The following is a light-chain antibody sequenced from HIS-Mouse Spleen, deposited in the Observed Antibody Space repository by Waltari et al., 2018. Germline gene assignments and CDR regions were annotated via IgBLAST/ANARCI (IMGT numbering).Light chain of an antibody. CDR1: ALPQKY. J-gene: IGLJ2*01. Sequence: SYELPQPHSVSVSPGQPARSTCPGEALPQKYAYWYQQKSGQAPVLVIYEDSKRPSGIPGRFSGSSSGTMATVTISGAQVEDEADYYCYSTDSSGNHRVFGGGTKLTVL. V-gene: IGLV3-10*01. CDR3: YSTDSSGNHRV. CDR2: EDS.